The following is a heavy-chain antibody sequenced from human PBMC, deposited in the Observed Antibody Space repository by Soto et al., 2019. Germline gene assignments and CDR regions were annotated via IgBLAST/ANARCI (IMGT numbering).Heavy chain of an antibody. J-gene: IGHJ5*02. V-gene: IGHV4-31*03. CDR2: IYYSGST. Sequence: SETLSLTCTVSGGSISSGGYYWSWIRQHPGKGLEWIGYIYYSGSTYYNPSLKSRVTISVDTSKNQFSLKLSSVTAADTAVYYCARFRITMIVVANWFDPWGQGTLVTVSS. D-gene: IGHD3-22*01. CDR3: ARFRITMIVVANWFDP. CDR1: GGSISSGGYY.